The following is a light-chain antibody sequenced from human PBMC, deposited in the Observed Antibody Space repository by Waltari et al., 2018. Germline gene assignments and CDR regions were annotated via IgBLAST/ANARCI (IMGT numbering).Light chain of an antibody. CDR3: QQSYINPRT. J-gene: IGKJ2*02. V-gene: IGKV1-39*01. CDR2: AAS. Sequence: DVPLMPSPSSLSAPVEDTVVITCRASQSINNRLNWYQQKPGKAPNLLIYAASTLQNGVPLRFSGTGSGTDYTLTISSLQPEDFATYYCQQSYINPRTFGQGAKVEI. CDR1: QSINNR.